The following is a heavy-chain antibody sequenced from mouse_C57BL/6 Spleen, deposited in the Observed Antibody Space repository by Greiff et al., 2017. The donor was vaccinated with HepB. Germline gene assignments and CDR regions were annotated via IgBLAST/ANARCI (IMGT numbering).Heavy chain of an antibody. CDR3: ARSWDGYAMDY. J-gene: IGHJ4*01. CDR1: GYAFSSSW. CDR2: IYPGDGDT. V-gene: IGHV1-82*01. D-gene: IGHD4-1*01. Sequence: QVQLQHSGPELVKPGASVKISCKASGYAFSSSWMNWVKQRPGKGLEWIGRIYPGDGDTNYNGKFKGKATLTADKSSSTAYMQLSSLTSEDSAVYFCARSWDGYAMDYWGQGTSVTVSS.